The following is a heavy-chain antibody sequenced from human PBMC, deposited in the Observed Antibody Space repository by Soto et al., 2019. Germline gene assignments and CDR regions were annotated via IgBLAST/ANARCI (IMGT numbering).Heavy chain of an antibody. V-gene: IGHV4-34*01. D-gene: IGHD2-2*01. CDR3: ARWGGVVVVKWFDP. CDR1: GGSFSGYY. Sequence: QVQLQQWGAGLLKPSETLSLTCAVYGGSFSGYYWSWIRQPPGKGLEWIGEINHSGSTNYNPSLKSRVTISVDTYKKQFSLKLSSVTAADTAVYYCARWGGVVVVKWFDPWGQGTLVTVSS. CDR2: INHSGST. J-gene: IGHJ5*02.